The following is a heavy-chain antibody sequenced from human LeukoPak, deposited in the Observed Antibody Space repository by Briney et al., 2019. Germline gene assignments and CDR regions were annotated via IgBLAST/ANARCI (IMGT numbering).Heavy chain of an antibody. CDR1: GCSISSYY. J-gene: IGHJ3*02. Sequence: PSETLSLTCTVSGCSISSYYWSWLRQPPGKGLEWIGYIYYSGSTNYNPSLKSRVTISVDTSKNQFSLKLSSVTAADTAVYYCARHAPYSSSRDDAFDIWGQGTMVTVSS. V-gene: IGHV4-59*08. D-gene: IGHD6-13*01. CDR2: IYYSGST. CDR3: ARHAPYSSSRDDAFDI.